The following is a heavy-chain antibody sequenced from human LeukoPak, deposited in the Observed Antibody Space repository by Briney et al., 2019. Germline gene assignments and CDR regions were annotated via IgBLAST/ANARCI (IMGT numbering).Heavy chain of an antibody. CDR2: INWNGGST. CDR3: AKDWGYYDSSGYYCFDY. J-gene: IGHJ4*02. CDR1: GFTFDDYG. V-gene: IGHV3-20*04. D-gene: IGHD3-22*01. Sequence: GGSLRLSCAASGFTFDDYGMSWVRQAPGKGLEWVSGINWNGGSTGYADSVKGRFTISRDNSKNTLYLQMNSLRAEDTAVYYCAKDWGYYDSSGYYCFDYWGQGTLVTVSS.